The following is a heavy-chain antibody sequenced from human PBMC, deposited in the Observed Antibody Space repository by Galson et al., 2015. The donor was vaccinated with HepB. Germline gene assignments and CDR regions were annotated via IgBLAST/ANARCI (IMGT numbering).Heavy chain of an antibody. Sequence: ETLSLTCTVSGGSISSSSYYWGWIRQPPGKGLEWIGSMFYSGSTSYTPSLKSRVTISADTSKNQFSLKLSSVTAADTAVYYCARSSDMVATYDWGQGTLVTVSS. J-gene: IGHJ4*02. V-gene: IGHV4-39*01. CDR3: ARSSDMVATYD. CDR1: GGSISSSSYY. CDR2: MFYSGST. D-gene: IGHD5-12*01.